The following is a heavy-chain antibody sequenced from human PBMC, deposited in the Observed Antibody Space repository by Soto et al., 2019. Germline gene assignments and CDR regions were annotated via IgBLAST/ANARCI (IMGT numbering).Heavy chain of an antibody. CDR2: ISYDGSNK. V-gene: IGHV3-30-3*01. CDR1: GFTFSSYA. J-gene: IGHJ3*02. CDR3: ARDSVIGDSSGYLIGAFDI. D-gene: IGHD3-22*01. Sequence: LRLSCAASGFTFSSYAMHWVRQAPGKGLEWVAVISYDGSNKYYADSVKGRFTISRDNSKNTLYLQMNSLRAEDTAVYYCARDSVIGDSSGYLIGAFDIWGQGTMVTVSS.